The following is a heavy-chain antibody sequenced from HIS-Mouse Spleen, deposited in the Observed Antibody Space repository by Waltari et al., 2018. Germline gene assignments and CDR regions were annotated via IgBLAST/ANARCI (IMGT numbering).Heavy chain of an antibody. CDR1: GGSFSGYY. J-gene: IGHJ4*02. CDR3: ARMGPASGSYGDY. Sequence: QVQLQQWGAGLLKPSETLSLTCAVYGGSFSGYYGSWIRQPPGKGLEWIGESNHSGSTNDNPSLKSRVTISVDTSKNQFSLKLSSVTAADTAVYYCARMGPASGSYGDYWGQGTLVTVSS. D-gene: IGHD1-26*01. V-gene: IGHV4-34*01. CDR2: SNHSGST.